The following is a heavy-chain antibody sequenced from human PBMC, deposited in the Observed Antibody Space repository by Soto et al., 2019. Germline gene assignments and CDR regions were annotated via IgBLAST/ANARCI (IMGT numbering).Heavy chain of an antibody. Sequence: EVQLVESGGGLVQPGGSLRLSCAASGFIFSSYSMNWVRQSPGKGLEWVSYISSSSDTIYYADSVKGRFTISIDNAKNALYLKINSLRAEDTAVYYCARDPRYCSGGNCYSSYYYYYLDVWGIGTTVTVSS. J-gene: IGHJ6*03. D-gene: IGHD2-15*01. CDR2: ISSSSDTI. CDR3: ARDPRYCSGGNCYSSYYYYYLDV. CDR1: GFIFSSYS. V-gene: IGHV3-48*01.